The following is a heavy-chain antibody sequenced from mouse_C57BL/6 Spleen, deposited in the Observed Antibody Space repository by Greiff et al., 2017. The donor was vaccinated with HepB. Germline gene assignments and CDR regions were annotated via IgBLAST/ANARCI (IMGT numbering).Heavy chain of an antibody. D-gene: IGHD1-1*01. V-gene: IGHV1-82*01. Sequence: VQLQQSGPELVKPGDSVKISCKASGYAFSSSWMNWVKQRPGKGLEWIGRIYPGDGDTNYNGKFKGKATLTADKSSSTAYMQLSSLTSEDSAVYFCARSTITTVVATGAMDYWGQGTSVTVSS. CDR2: IYPGDGDT. CDR1: GYAFSSSW. J-gene: IGHJ4*01. CDR3: ARSTITTVVATGAMDY.